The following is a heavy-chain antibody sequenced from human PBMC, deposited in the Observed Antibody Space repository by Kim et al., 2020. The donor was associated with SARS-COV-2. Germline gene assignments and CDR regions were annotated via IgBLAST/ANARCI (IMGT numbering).Heavy chain of an antibody. V-gene: IGHV3-48*02. J-gene: IGHJ6*03. CDR3: ARGRPGYMDV. CDR2: ISSSGTTV. Sequence: GGSLRLSCAPSEFTFSSYSMIWVRQAPGKGLDWVSYISSSGTTVYYADSVKGRFTISRDNAKNLFYLQLSSLRDEDTAVYYCARGRPGYMDVWGKGTTVT. CDR1: EFTFSSYS.